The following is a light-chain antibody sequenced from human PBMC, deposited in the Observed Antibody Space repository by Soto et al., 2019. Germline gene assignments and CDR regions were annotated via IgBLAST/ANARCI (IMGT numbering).Light chain of an antibody. V-gene: IGKV3-20*01. Sequence: EIVLTQSPGTLSLSPGERATLSCRASQSVSDTHVAWYQQKPGQAPRLVIYGGSSRATGIPDRFSGSRSGTDFTLTISRLEPEDFAVYYCQQYHTSPSLTFGGGTKVDIK. CDR2: GGS. CDR1: QSVSDTH. CDR3: QQYHTSPSLT. J-gene: IGKJ4*01.